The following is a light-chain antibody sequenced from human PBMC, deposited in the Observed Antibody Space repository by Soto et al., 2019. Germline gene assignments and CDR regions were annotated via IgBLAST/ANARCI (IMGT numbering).Light chain of an antibody. CDR3: NSYTSSITYV. CDR2: EVS. CDR1: SSDVGGYKY. J-gene: IGLJ1*01. V-gene: IGLV2-14*01. Sequence: QSVLTQPASVSGSPGQSITISCTGTSSDVGGYKYVSWYQQHPGKAPKLMIYEVSNRPSGVSNRFSGSKSGNTASLTISGLQAEDEADYYCNSYTSSITYVFGSGTKVTVL.